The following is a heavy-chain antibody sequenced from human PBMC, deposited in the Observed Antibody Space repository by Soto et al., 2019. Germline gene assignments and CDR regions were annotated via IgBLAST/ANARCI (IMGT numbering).Heavy chain of an antibody. CDR3: GRLPGTAYGGSFAP. J-gene: IGHJ5*02. CDR1: GGSLSSYY. CDR2: VYYSGNT. D-gene: IGHD2-15*01. Sequence: QVQLQESGPGLVKPAETLSLTCTVSGGSLSSYYWTWIRQPPGKGLEWIGYVYYSGNTNYNPSLKSLATISEETSKNQFSVRLGSVSAADTSEYYCGRLPGTAYGGSFAPWGQGTLVTVS. V-gene: IGHV4-59*01.